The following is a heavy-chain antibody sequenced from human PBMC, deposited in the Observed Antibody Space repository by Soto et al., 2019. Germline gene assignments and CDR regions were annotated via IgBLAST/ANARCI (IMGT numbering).Heavy chain of an antibody. CDR2: ISASNGHT. V-gene: IGHV1-18*01. CDR1: GYTFTNFG. CDR3: ARSIMVFGIVAVTSYFDS. D-gene: IGHD3-3*01. J-gene: IGHJ4*02. Sequence: GASVKVSCKASGYTFTNFGISWMRQAPGQGLEWMGLISASNGHTNYAQKFQGRVTLTTDTSTSTAHMEVRSLRSDDTATFYFARSIMVFGIVAVTSYFDSWGQGTQVTVSS.